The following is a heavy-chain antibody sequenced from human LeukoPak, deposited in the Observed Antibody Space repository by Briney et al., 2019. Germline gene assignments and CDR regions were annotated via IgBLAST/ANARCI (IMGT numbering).Heavy chain of an antibody. CDR2: INHSGST. Sequence: SETLSLTCAVYGGSFSGYYWSWIRQPPGKGLEWIGEINHSGSTNYNPSLKSRVTISVDTSKNQFSLKLSSVTAADTAVCYCARALGFWSGYGWFDPWGQGTLVTVSS. CDR1: GGSFSGYY. V-gene: IGHV4-34*01. CDR3: ARALGFWSGYGWFDP. D-gene: IGHD3-3*01. J-gene: IGHJ5*02.